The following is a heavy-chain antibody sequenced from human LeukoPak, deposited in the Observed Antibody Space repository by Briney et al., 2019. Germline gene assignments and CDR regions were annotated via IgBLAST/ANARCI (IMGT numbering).Heavy chain of an antibody. V-gene: IGHV4-4*07. D-gene: IGHD2-15*01. CDR3: ARGGFCSGGSCYPYFDN. CDR1: GGSISNYY. J-gene: IGHJ4*02. Sequence: SETLSLTCTVSGGSISNYYWSWIRQPAGKGLEWIGRIHSTGSTNYNPSLESRVTMSADTSKNQFSLKLTSVTAADTAVYYCARGGFCSGGSCYPYFDNWGQGTLVTVSS. CDR2: IHSTGST.